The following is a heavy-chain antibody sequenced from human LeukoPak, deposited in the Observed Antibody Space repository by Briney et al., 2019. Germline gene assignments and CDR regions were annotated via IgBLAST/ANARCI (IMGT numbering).Heavy chain of an antibody. Sequence: GGSLRLSCAASGFTFSNAWMSWVRQAPGKGLEWVGRIKSKTDGGTTDYAAPVKGRFTISRDDSKNTLYLQMNSLKTEDTAVYYCTTDQSAYDWGFDYWGQGTLVTVSS. D-gene: IGHD5-12*01. J-gene: IGHJ4*02. V-gene: IGHV3-15*01. CDR2: IKSKTDGGTT. CDR1: GFTFSNAW. CDR3: TTDQSAYDWGFDY.